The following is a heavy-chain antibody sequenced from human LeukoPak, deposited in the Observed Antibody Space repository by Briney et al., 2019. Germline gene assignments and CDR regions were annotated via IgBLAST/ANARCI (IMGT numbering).Heavy chain of an antibody. D-gene: IGHD3-10*01. V-gene: IGHV3-30*18. J-gene: IGHJ6*02. CDR3: AKEATTYYYGSSHGMDV. CDR1: GFTFSSYG. Sequence: GGSLRLSCAASGFTFSSYGMHWVRQAPGKGLEWVAVISYDGSNKYYADSVKGRFTISRDNSKNTLYLQMNSLRAEDTAVYYCAKEATTYYYGSSHGMDVWGQGTTVTVSS. CDR2: ISYDGSNK.